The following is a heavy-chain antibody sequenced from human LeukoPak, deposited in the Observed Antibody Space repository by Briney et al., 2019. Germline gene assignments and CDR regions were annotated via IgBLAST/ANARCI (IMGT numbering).Heavy chain of an antibody. V-gene: IGHV4-61*01. CDR1: GVSVRSGSYY. D-gene: IGHD2-2*02. Sequence: SETPSLTCTVSGVSVRSGSYYWSWIRQPPGKGLEWIGYIYYSGSTNYNPSLKSRVTISVDTSKNQFSLKLSSVTAADTAVYYCARSPSSSTTYYTFEYWGLGTLVTVSS. J-gene: IGHJ4*02. CDR3: ARSPSSSTTYYTFEY. CDR2: IYYSGST.